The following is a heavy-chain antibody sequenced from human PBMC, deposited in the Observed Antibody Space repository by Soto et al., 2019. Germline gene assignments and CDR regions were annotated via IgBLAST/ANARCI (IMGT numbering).Heavy chain of an antibody. J-gene: IGHJ3*02. CDR1: GGSISSYY. D-gene: IGHD2-21*01. V-gene: IGHV4-59*01. CDR3: ARGSVDRLWRPDAFDI. CDR2: IYYSGST. Sequence: QVQLQESGPGLVKPSETLSLTCTVSGGSISSYYWSWIRQPPGKGLEWIGYIYYSGSTNYNPSLKSRVTISVDTSKNQFSLKLSSVTAADTAVYYCARGSVDRLWRPDAFDIWGQGTMVTVSS.